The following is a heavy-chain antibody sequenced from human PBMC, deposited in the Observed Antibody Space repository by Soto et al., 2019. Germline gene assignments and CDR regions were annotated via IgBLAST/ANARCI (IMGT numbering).Heavy chain of an antibody. CDR2: IYTTGST. Sequence: SETLSLTCTVSGGSIINYYWSWIRQPAGKGLEWIGRIYTTGSTNYNPSLKSRVTMSVDTSKNQFSLRLSSATAADTAVYYCERDRGYNSGFDVDFWGQGTLVTVSS. CDR3: ERDRGYNSGFDVDF. J-gene: IGHJ3*01. D-gene: IGHD5-18*01. CDR1: GGSIINYY. V-gene: IGHV4-4*07.